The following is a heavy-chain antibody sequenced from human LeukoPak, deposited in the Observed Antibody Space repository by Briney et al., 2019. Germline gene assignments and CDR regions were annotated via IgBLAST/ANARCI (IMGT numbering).Heavy chain of an antibody. CDR3: ARAFQRLGELSLPNY. D-gene: IGHD3-16*02. Sequence: ASVKVSCNASGYTFTSYYMHWVRQAPGQGLEWMGWIHPSTGNPTYAQGFTGRFVFSLDTSVSTTYLQISSLKAEDTAVYYCARAFQRLGELSLPNYWGQGTLVTVSS. V-gene: IGHV7-4-1*02. CDR1: GYTFTSYY. J-gene: IGHJ4*02. CDR2: IHPSTGNP.